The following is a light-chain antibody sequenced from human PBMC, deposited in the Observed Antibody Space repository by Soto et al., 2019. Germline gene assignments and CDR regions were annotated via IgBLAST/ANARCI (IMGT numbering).Light chain of an antibody. CDR1: SSDVGVYNY. Sequence: SALTPPDSVSGSPGQSITISCTATSSDVGVYNYVSWYQQHPGKAPKLLIFEVSNRPSGVSNRFSGSKSGNTASLTISGLQAEDEADYYCSSYTSTYTLVFGTGSKVTVL. CDR2: EVS. CDR3: SSYTSTYTLV. J-gene: IGLJ1*01. V-gene: IGLV2-14*01.